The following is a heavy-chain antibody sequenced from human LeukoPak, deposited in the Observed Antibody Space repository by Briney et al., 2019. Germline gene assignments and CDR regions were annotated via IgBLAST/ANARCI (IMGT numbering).Heavy chain of an antibody. J-gene: IGHJ5*02. CDR3: ARDHFPTYYYDSSGYSNWFDP. Sequence: PGRSLRLSCAASGFTFSTYAMHWVRQAPGKGLEWVAVIWYGGSNKNYADSVEGRFTISRDNAKNTLYLQMNSLRAEDTAVYYCARDHFPTYYYDSSGYSNWFDPWGQGTLVTVSS. V-gene: IGHV3-33*08. D-gene: IGHD3-22*01. CDR1: GFTFSTYA. CDR2: IWYGGSNK.